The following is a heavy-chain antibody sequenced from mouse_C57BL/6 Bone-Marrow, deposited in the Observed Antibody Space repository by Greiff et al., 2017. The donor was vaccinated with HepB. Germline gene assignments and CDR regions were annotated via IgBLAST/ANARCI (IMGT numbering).Heavy chain of an antibody. J-gene: IGHJ4*01. D-gene: IGHD1-1*01. CDR3: ARVAYYYGSSYDAMDY. CDR2: IDPNSGGT. Sequence: EVQLQQSGPELVKPGASVKISCKASGYSFTDYNMNWVKQSNGKSLEWIGRIDPNSGGTKYNEKFKSKATLTVDKPSSTAYMQLSSLTSEDSAVYYCARVAYYYGSSYDAMDYWGQGTSVTVSS. CDR1: GYSFTDYN. V-gene: IGHV1-39*01.